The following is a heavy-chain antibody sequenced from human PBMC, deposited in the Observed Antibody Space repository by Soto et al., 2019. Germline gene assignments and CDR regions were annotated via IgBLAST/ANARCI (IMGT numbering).Heavy chain of an antibody. D-gene: IGHD4-17*01. Sequence: SETLSLTCTVSGGSISSYYWSWIRQPPGKGLEWIGYIYYSGSTNYNPSLKSRVTISVDTSKNQFSLKLSSVTAADTAVYYCARYSDYDPSAGGPRFDYRGQGALVTVSS. CDR1: GGSISSYY. J-gene: IGHJ4*02. V-gene: IGHV4-59*01. CDR2: IYYSGST. CDR3: ARYSDYDPSAGGPRFDY.